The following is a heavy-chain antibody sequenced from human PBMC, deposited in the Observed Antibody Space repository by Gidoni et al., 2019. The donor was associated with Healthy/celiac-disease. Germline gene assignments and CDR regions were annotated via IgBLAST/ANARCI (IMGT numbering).Heavy chain of an antibody. CDR2: ISSSSSYI. J-gene: IGHJ4*02. V-gene: IGHV3-21*01. CDR3: ARAWMATSPSDY. CDR1: GFTFSSYS. Sequence: EVQLVESGGGLVTPGGSLRLSCAASGFTFSSYSMNWVRQAPGKGLEWVSSISSSSSYIYYADSVKGRFTISRDNAKNSLYLQMNSLRAEDTAVYYCARAWMATSPSDYWGQGTLVTVSS. D-gene: IGHD5-12*01.